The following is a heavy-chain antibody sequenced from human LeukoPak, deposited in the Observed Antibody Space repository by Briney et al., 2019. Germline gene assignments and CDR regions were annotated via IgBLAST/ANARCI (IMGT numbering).Heavy chain of an antibody. CDR3: ARGFGELLLDY. V-gene: IGHV4-30-4*08. D-gene: IGHD3-10*01. J-gene: IGHJ4*02. CDR2: IYYSGST. Sequence: KPSETLSLTCTVSGGSISSGDYYWSWIRQPPGKGLEWIGYIYYSGSTYYNPSLKSRVTISVDTSKNQFSLKLSSVTAADTAVYYCARGFGELLLDYWGQGTLVTVSS. CDR1: GGSISSGDYY.